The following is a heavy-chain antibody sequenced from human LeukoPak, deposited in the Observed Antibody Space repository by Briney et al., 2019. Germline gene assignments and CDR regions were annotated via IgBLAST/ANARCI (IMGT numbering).Heavy chain of an antibody. CDR2: INPNSGGT. CDR1: GDTFTGYY. J-gene: IGHJ6*02. D-gene: IGHD3-10*01. CDR3: ARGKILLWFGESTYGMDV. V-gene: IGHV1-2*02. Sequence: ASVKVSCKASGDTFTGYYMHWVRQAPGQGLEWMGWINPNSGGTNYAQKFQGRVTMTRDTSISTAYMGLSRLRSDDTAVYYCARGKILLWFGESTYGMDVWGQGTTVTVSS.